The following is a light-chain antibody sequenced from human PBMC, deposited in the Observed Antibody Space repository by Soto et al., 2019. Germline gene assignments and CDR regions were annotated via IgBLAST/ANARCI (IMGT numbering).Light chain of an antibody. V-gene: IGKV1-33*01. CDR3: QQYDNLPSIT. CDR2: DAS. CDR1: QDISNY. Sequence: DIQMTQSPSSLSASVGDRVTITCQASQDISNYLNWYQQKPGKAPILLIYDASDLETGVPSRFSGRGYGTDFTFTISSLQPEDIEKYYCQQYDNLPSITFGQGTRLEIK. J-gene: IGKJ5*01.